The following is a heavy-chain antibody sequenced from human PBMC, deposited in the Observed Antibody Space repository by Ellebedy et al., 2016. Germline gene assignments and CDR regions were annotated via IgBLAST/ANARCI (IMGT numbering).Heavy chain of an antibody. CDR3: ARDPVRGVILSVATG. D-gene: IGHD3-10*01. CDR1: GGSISSYY. CDR2: IYYSGST. J-gene: IGHJ4*02. V-gene: IGHV4-59*12. Sequence: SETLSLXXTVSGGSISSYYWSWIRQPPGKGLEWIGYIYYSGSTNYNPSLKSRVTISVDTSKNQFSLKLSSVTAADTAVYYCARDPVRGVILSVATGWGQGTLVTVSS.